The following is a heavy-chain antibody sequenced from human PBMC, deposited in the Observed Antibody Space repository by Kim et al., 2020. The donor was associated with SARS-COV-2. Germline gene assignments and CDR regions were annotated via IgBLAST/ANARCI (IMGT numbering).Heavy chain of an antibody. D-gene: IGHD3-9*01. CDR1: GYTFTSYA. CDR3: ATAYYDILTGYSDYYYYYGMDV. J-gene: IGHJ6*02. CDR2: INTNTGNP. V-gene: IGHV7-4-1*02. Sequence: ASVKVSCKASGYTFTSYAMNWVRQAPGQGLEWMGWINTNTGNPTYAQGFTGRFVFSLDTSVSTAYLQISSLKAEDTAVYYCATAYYDILTGYSDYYYYYGMDVWGQGTTVTVSS.